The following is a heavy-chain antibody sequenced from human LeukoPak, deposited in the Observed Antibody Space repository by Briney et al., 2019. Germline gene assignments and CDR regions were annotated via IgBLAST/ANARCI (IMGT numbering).Heavy chain of an antibody. CDR3: ARGYYGGNVPLEY. CDR2: IIPIFGKA. Sequence: SVKVSCKASGGIFNNYAISWVRQAPGQGLEWMGGIIPIFGKANYAQKFQGRVTITADKSTSTAYMELSSLRSEDTAVYYCARGYYGGNVPLEYWGQGTLVTVSS. CDR1: GGIFNNYA. J-gene: IGHJ4*02. D-gene: IGHD4-23*01. V-gene: IGHV1-69*06.